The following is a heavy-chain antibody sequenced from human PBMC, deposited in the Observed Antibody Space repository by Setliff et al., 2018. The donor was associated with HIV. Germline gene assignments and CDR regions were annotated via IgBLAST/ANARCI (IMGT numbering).Heavy chain of an antibody. V-gene: IGHV4-59*12. CDR2: IYYSGST. CDR1: GGSISSYY. D-gene: IGHD3-22*01. CDR3: ARGGGYDRSGYYPFDY. J-gene: IGHJ4*02. Sequence: PSETLSLTCTVSGGSISSYYWSWIRQPPGKGLEWIGYIYYSGSTSYNPSLKSRVTISVDTSKNQFSLKLSSVTAADTAVYYCARGGGYDRSGYYPFDYWGQGILVTVSS.